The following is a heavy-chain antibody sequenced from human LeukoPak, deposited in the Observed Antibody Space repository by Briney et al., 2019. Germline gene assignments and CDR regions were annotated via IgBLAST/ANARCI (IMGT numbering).Heavy chain of an antibody. J-gene: IGHJ6*02. D-gene: IGHD4-11*01. CDR1: GFTFSNYG. V-gene: IGHV3-30*18. CDR2: ASYDGTNK. Sequence: GGSLRLSCPATGFTFSNYGMHWVRQAPGKGLEWVAVASYDGTNKYFADSVKGRFTISRDNSKNMVYLQMNSLRAEDTAVYYCAKPQSHRPNYYYGVDVWVLGTTVTVSS. CDR3: AKPQSHRPNYYYGVDV.